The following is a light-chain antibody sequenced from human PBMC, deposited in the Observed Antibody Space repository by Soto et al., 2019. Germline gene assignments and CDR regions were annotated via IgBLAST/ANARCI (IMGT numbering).Light chain of an antibody. Sequence: QLVLTQPASVSGSLGQSITLSCTGTSSDIGGYGYVSWYQQSPGRAPKLIIFEVRDRPVGVSDRFSGSKSGNTASLTISGLQAEDEATYYCSSYRATGTLLVFGGGTKLTVL. J-gene: IGLJ2*01. V-gene: IGLV2-14*01. CDR1: SSDIGGYGY. CDR2: EVR. CDR3: SSYRATGTLLV.